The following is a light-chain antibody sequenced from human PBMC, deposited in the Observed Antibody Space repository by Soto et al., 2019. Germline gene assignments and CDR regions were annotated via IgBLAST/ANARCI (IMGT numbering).Light chain of an antibody. J-gene: IGKJ5*01. CDR1: QRVSSN. CDR3: QQYNNWPPVT. V-gene: IGKV3-15*01. Sequence: EIVMTQSPATLSVSPGERATLSCRASQRVSSNLAWYQQKPGQAPSLLIYGASTRSTGIPARFSGTGSGTEFTLTISSLQSEDFAVYYCQQYNNWPPVTFGQGTRLEIK. CDR2: GAS.